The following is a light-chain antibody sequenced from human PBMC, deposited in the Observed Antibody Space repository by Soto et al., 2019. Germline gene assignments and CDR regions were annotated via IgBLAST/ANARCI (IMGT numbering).Light chain of an antibody. Sequence: QAVVTQPPSASGTPGQRVTISCSGSSSNIGSNTVNWYQQLPGTAPKLLIYSNNQRPSGVPDRFSGSKPGTSASLAISGLQSEDEADYYCAAWDDSLNGPVFGGGTQLTVL. CDR2: SNN. J-gene: IGLJ7*01. V-gene: IGLV1-44*01. CDR1: SSNIGSNT. CDR3: AAWDDSLNGPV.